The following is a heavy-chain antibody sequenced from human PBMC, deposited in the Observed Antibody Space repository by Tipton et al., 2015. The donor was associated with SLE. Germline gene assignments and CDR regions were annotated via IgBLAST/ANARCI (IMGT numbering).Heavy chain of an antibody. J-gene: IGHJ4*02. CDR2: IYTSGST. Sequence: TLSLTCTVSGGSISSYYWSWVRQPPGKGLEWIGYIYTSGSTYYNPSLKRRVTISVDTSKNQFSLKLSSVTAADTAVYYCASSFDYWGQGTLVTVSS. CDR3: ASSFDY. CDR1: GGSISSYY. V-gene: IGHV4-4*08.